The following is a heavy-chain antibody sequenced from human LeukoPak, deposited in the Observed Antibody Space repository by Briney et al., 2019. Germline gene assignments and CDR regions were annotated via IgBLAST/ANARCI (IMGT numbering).Heavy chain of an antibody. V-gene: IGHV3-53*01. CDR2: IYSGGGT. CDR3: AREKYYYDSSGSKVYALDI. J-gene: IGHJ3*02. Sequence: QPGGSLRLSCAASGFSVSSNYMSWVRQTPGKGLEWVSVIYSGGGTYYADAVKGRFTISRDNSKNTLYLQMNSLRAEDTAVYYCAREKYYYDSSGSKVYALDIWGQGTMVTVSS. D-gene: IGHD3-22*01. CDR1: GFSVSSNY.